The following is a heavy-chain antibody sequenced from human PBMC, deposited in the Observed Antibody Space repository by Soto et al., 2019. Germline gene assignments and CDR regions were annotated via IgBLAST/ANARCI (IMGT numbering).Heavy chain of an antibody. Sequence: GGSLRLSCAASGFTFSSYGMHWVRQAPGKGLEWVAVIWYDGSNKYYADSVKGRFTISRDNSKNTLYLQMNSLRAEDTAVYYCARGSSSLGMWYYYYYMDVWGKGTTVTVSS. CDR3: ARGSSSLGMWYYYYYMDV. CDR2: IWYDGSNK. CDR1: GFTFSSYG. V-gene: IGHV3-33*01. D-gene: IGHD6-6*01. J-gene: IGHJ6*03.